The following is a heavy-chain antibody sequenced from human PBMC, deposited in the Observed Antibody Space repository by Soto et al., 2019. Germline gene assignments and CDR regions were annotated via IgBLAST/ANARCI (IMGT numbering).Heavy chain of an antibody. CDR3: ARTLVGATSGMDV. D-gene: IGHD1-26*01. Sequence: LRLSCAASGFTFSSYEMNWVRQAPGKGLEWVSYISSSGSTIYYADSVKGRFTISRDNAKNSLYLQMNSLRAEDTAVYYCARTLVGATSGMDVWGQGTTVTVSS. V-gene: IGHV3-48*03. CDR1: GFTFSSYE. CDR2: ISSSGSTI. J-gene: IGHJ6*02.